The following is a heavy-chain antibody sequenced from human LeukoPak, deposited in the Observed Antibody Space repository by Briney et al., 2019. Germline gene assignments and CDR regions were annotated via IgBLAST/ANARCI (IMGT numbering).Heavy chain of an antibody. CDR3: ASVDYSNSY. V-gene: IGHV3-33*01. Sequence: PGGTLRLSCAASGFTVSSNGMHWVRQAPGKGLEWVAVIWYDGSNKYYADSVKGRFTISRDNSKNTLYLQMNSLRAEDTAVYYCASVDYSNSYWGQGTLVTVSS. CDR1: GFTVSSNG. D-gene: IGHD4-11*01. CDR2: IWYDGSNK. J-gene: IGHJ4*02.